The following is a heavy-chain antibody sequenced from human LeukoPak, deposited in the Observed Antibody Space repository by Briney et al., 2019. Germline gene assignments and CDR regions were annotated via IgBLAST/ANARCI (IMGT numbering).Heavy chain of an antibody. Sequence: SETLSLTCTVSGGPINSYYWSWIRQRAGKGLEWIGRTHISGSTNYNPSLKSRVTMSVDTSKNQFSLKLSSVTAADTAVYYCVRGARMGYDSSGYYAYWGQGTLVTVSS. J-gene: IGHJ4*02. D-gene: IGHD3-22*01. CDR1: GGPINSYY. V-gene: IGHV4-4*07. CDR3: VRGARMGYDSSGYYAY. CDR2: THISGST.